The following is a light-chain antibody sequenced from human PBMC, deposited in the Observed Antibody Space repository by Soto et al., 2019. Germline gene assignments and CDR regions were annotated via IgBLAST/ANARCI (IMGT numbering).Light chain of an antibody. CDR2: AAS. V-gene: IGKV1-39*01. J-gene: IGKJ1*01. Sequence: DIQMIQSPSSLSASVGDRVTITCRASQSISTYLSWYQQKPGKAPKLLIYAASSLQSGVPSRFSGSESGTDFTLTISSLQPEDFATYHCEQSYSIPWTFGQGTKVEIK. CDR1: QSISTY. CDR3: EQSYSIPWT.